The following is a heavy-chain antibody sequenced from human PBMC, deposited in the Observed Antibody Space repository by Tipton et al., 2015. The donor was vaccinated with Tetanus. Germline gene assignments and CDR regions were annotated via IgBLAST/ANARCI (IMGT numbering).Heavy chain of an antibody. D-gene: IGHD2-2*01. CDR1: GASFSDYY. J-gene: IGHJ4*02. CDR2: INHSGST. CDR3: AKSDRVTRTSWYFHD. Sequence: TLSLTCAVYGASFSDYYWSWIRQAPGKGLEWIGEINHSGSTNHNPSLKSRVTLSVDTSKNQFSLRLNSVTAVDTAVYYCAKSDRVTRTSWYFHDWGQGTLVTVSS. V-gene: IGHV4-34*01.